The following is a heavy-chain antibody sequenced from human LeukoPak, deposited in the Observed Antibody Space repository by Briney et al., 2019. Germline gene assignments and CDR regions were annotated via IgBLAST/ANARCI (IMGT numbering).Heavy chain of an antibody. CDR2: MNPNSGNT. CDR1: GYTFTSYG. J-gene: IGHJ4*02. Sequence: EASVKVSCKASGYTFTSYGISWVRQAPGQGLEWMGWMNPNSGNTGYAQKFQGRVTMTRNTSISTAYMELSNLRSEDTAVYYCARGRSGAVAATSGFWGQGTLVTVSS. D-gene: IGHD2-15*01. V-gene: IGHV1-8*02. CDR3: ARGRSGAVAATSGF.